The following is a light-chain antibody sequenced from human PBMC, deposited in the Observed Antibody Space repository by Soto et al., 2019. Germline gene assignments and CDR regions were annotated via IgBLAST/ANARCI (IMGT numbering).Light chain of an antibody. CDR3: SSYTRSSKVV. J-gene: IGLJ2*01. V-gene: IGLV2-14*01. CDR2: EVS. CDR1: SSDVGGYKY. Sequence: QSALTQPASVSGSPGQSITISCTGTSSDVGGYKYVSWYQQHPGKAPKLMIYEVSHRPSGVSNRFSGSKSGNTASLTISGLQDEDEADYYCSSYTRSSKVVFGGGTKVTVL.